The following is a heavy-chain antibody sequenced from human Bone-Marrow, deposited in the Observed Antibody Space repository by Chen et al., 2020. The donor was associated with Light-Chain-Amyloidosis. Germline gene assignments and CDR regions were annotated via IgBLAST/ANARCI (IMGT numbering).Heavy chain of an antibody. D-gene: IGHD2-21*01. CDR3: ARAAPGDKRRFDP. V-gene: IGHV4-38-2*01. CDR1: NYSISSGYY. J-gene: IGHJ5*02. Sequence: QVQLQESGPGLVKPSETLSLTCAVSNYSISSGYYWGWIRQPPGKGLEWIANIYHRGGPYYNPSLKSRVTISVDTSKNEFSLSLNSVTAADTAVYYCARAAPGDKRRFDPWGQGTLVTVSS. CDR2: IYHRGGP.